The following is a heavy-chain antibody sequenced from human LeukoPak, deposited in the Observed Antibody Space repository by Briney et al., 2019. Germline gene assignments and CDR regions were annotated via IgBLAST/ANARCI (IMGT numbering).Heavy chain of an antibody. CDR2: IKQDGSEK. Sequence: GSLRLSCAASGFTFSSYWMSWVRQAPGKGLEWVANIKQDGSEKYYVDSVKGRFTISRDNAKNSLYLQMNSLRAEDTAVYYCARQLLWFGELYDAFDIWGQGTMVTVSS. CDR3: ARQLLWFGELYDAFDI. CDR1: GFTFSSYW. D-gene: IGHD3-10*01. V-gene: IGHV3-7*01. J-gene: IGHJ3*02.